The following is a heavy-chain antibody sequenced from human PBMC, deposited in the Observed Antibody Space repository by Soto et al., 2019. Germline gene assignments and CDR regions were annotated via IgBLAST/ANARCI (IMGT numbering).Heavy chain of an antibody. J-gene: IGHJ5*02. CDR2: INHSGST. CDR3: ARRYFDWLSSGRSWFDP. CDR1: GGSFSGYY. Sequence: QVQLQQWGAGLLKPSETLSLTCAVYGGSFSGYYWSWIRQPPGKGLEWIGEINHSGSTNYNPSLKSRVTISVATSKNQFSLKLSSVTAADTAVYYCARRYFDWLSSGRSWFDPWGQGTLVTVSS. D-gene: IGHD3-9*01. V-gene: IGHV4-34*01.